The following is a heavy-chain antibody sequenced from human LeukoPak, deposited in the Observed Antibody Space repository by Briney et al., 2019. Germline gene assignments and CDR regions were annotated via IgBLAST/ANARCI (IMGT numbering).Heavy chain of an antibody. CDR3: ARVTMTRYYFDY. V-gene: IGHV3-21*04. D-gene: IGHD3-22*01. CDR1: GFTFSSYS. J-gene: IGHJ4*02. CDR2: ISSSSSYI. Sequence: GGSLRLSCAASGFTFSSYSMNWVRQAPGKGLEWVSSISSSSSYIYYADSVKGRFTISRDNSKNTLYLQMNSLRAEDTAVYYCARVTMTRYYFDYWGQGTLVTVSS.